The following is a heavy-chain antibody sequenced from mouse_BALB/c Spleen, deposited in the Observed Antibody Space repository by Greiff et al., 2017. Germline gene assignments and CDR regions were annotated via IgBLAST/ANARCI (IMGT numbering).Heavy chain of an antibody. Sequence: EVQLQQFGGELVKPGASVKLSCMASGYTFSDYNMDWVKQSHGKRLEWIGDINTNYGSTSYNQKFKGKATLTVDKSSSTAYMELRSLTAEDTAVYYCARIRYDGDGAYGGQGTLVTVSA. CDR1: GYTFSDYN. D-gene: IGHD2-14*01. J-gene: IGHJ3*01. CDR2: INTNYGST. V-gene: IGHV1-18*01. CDR3: ARIRYDGDGAY.